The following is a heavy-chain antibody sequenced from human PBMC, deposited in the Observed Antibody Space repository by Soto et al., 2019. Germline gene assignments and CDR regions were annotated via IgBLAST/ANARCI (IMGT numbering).Heavy chain of an antibody. J-gene: IGHJ6*02. D-gene: IGHD2-21*01. CDR2: IYWDDDK. CDR3: AHSRCGGECLQSYSSHYYYGMDV. CDR1: GFSLSTSGVG. Sequence: QITLKESGPTLVRPTQTLTLTCTFSGFSLSTSGVGVGWIRQPPGKALEWLALIYWDDDKRYSPSLKSRLTSTKDTSKNQVVLTMTNTDPVDTATYYCAHSRCGGECLQSYSSHYYYGMDVWGQGTTVTVSS. V-gene: IGHV2-5*02.